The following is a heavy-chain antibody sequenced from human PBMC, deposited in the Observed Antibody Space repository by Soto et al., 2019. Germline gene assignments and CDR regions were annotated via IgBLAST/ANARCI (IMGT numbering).Heavy chain of an antibody. CDR3: ARRGDGYIPFDY. CDR1: GGSISSSSYY. V-gene: IGHV4-39*01. CDR2: IYYSGST. D-gene: IGHD5-12*01. J-gene: IGHJ4*02. Sequence: SETLSLTCTVSGGSISSSSYYWGWIRQPPRKGLEWIGSIYYSGSTYYNPSLKSRVTISVDTSKNQFSLKLSSVTAADTAVYYCARRGDGYIPFDYWGQGTLVTVSS.